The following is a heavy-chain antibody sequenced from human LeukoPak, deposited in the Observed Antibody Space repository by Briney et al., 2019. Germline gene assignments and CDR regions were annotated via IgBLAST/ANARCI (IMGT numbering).Heavy chain of an antibody. CDR1: GFTFSSYW. V-gene: IGHV3-7*01. CDR2: IKQDGSEK. J-gene: IGHJ3*02. D-gene: IGHD5-24*01. Sequence: GGSLRLSCAASGFTFSSYWMSWVRQAPGKGLEWVANIKQDGSEKYYVDSVKGRFTISRDNAKNSLYLQMNSLRAEDTAVYYCARGRDGYNLVDAFDIWGQGIMVTVSS. CDR3: ARGRDGYNLVDAFDI.